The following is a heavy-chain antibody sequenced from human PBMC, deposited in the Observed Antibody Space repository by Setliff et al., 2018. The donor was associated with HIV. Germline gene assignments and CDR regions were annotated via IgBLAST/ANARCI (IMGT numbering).Heavy chain of an antibody. CDR2: ISPYIGDT. Sequence: ASVKVSCKTSGSTFTNYGISWVRQAPGQGLEWLGWISPYIGDTNYAQKFQGRVTMTTDSSTNTAYMDLRSLRSDDTAVYFCARDYCSRATCYGSNFDYWGQGPQVTVSS. J-gene: IGHJ4*02. CDR3: ARDYCSRATCYGSNFDY. CDR1: GSTFTNYG. V-gene: IGHV1-18*01. D-gene: IGHD2-2*01.